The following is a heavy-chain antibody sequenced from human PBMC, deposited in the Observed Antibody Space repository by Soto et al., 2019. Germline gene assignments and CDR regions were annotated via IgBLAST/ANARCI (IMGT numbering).Heavy chain of an antibody. CDR1: GFTFSSYW. V-gene: IGHV3-74*01. J-gene: IGHJ6*02. CDR3: AREAVAGTWNYYYYGMDV. Sequence: EVQLVESGGGLVQPGGSLRLSCAASGFTFSSYWMHWVRQAPGKGLVWVSRINSDGSSTSYADSVKGRFTISRDNAKNTLYLQMNSLRAEDTAVYYCAREAVAGTWNYYYYGMDVWGQGTTVTVSS. CDR2: INSDGSST. D-gene: IGHD6-19*01.